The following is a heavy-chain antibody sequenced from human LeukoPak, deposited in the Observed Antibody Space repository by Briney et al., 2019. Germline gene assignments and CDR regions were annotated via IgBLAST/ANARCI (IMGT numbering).Heavy chain of an antibody. CDR1: GFTFSRYG. V-gene: IGHV3-33*03. Sequence: GGSLRLSCAASGFTFSRYGMHWVRQAPGKGLEWVAVIWYDGSNKFYADSVKGRFTISRDNAKNSLYLQMNSLRAEDTAVYYCARMVRLDYWGQGTLVTVSS. CDR3: ARMVRLDY. D-gene: IGHD3-10*01. CDR2: IWYDGSNK. J-gene: IGHJ4*02.